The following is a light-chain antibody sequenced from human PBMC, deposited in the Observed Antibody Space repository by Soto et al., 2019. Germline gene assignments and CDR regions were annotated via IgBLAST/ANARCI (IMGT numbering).Light chain of an antibody. Sequence: EIVMTQSPATLSVSPGERATLSCRASQSVSSNLAWYQQKPGQAPRLLIYGASTRATGIPARFSGSGSGTEFTLTISSLQSADFSVYYCQHYNNWPPNTFGGGTKVEIK. J-gene: IGKJ4*01. CDR1: QSVSSN. CDR2: GAS. CDR3: QHYNNWPPNT. V-gene: IGKV3-15*01.